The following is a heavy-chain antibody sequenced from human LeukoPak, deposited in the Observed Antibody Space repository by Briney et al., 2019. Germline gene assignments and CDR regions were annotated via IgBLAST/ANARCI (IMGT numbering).Heavy chain of an antibody. CDR3: ARDDYGDYRFDY. CDR1: GLTFSSYA. CDR2: ISSSSSYI. J-gene: IGHJ4*02. D-gene: IGHD4-17*01. V-gene: IGHV3-21*01. Sequence: GGSLRLSCAASGLTFSSYAMSWVRQAPGKGLEWVSSISSSSSYIYYADSVKGRFTISRDNAKNSLYLQMNSLRAEDTAVYYCARDDYGDYRFDYWGQGTLVTVSS.